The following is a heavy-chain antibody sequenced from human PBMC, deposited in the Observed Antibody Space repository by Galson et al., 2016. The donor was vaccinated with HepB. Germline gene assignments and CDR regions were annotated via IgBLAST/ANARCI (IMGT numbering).Heavy chain of an antibody. J-gene: IGHJ6*02. CDR3: AVGRGIMITSYGMDV. D-gene: IGHD3-10*01. CDR1: GGKLSNSA. CDR2: IMPTLGIA. Sequence: SVKVSCKASGGKLSNSANSWVRQAPGQGLEWMGRIMPTLGIADYAQRFQGRVTITADKSTSTAYMELSSLRSEDTAVYYCAVGRGIMITSYGMDVWGQGTTVTVSS. V-gene: IGHV1-69*04.